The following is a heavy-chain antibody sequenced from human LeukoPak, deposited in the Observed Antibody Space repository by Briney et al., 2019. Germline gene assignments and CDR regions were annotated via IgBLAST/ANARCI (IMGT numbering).Heavy chain of an antibody. CDR3: ATAAEGGYNYGYFYYYYMDV. D-gene: IGHD5-18*01. Sequence: SETLSLTCTVSGGSISSYYWSWIRQPAGKGLEWIGRIYTSGSTNYNPSLKSRVTMSVDTSKNQFSLKLSSVTAADTAVYYCATAAEGGYNYGYFYYYYMDVWGKGTTVTISS. V-gene: IGHV4-4*07. CDR1: GGSISSYY. CDR2: IYTSGST. J-gene: IGHJ6*03.